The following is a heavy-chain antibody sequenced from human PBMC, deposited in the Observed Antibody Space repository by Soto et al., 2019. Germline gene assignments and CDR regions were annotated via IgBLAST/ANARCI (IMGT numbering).Heavy chain of an antibody. CDR1: GFTFSGSA. Sequence: LRLSCAASGFTFSGSAIHWVRQAPGKGLEWVGRIRSKPNSYATAYAASVKGRFTISREDSQNTAYLQMNGLKTEDTAVYYCFSGLDYWGQGTLVTVSS. J-gene: IGHJ4*02. CDR2: IRSKPNSYAT. V-gene: IGHV3-73*01. CDR3: FSGLDY.